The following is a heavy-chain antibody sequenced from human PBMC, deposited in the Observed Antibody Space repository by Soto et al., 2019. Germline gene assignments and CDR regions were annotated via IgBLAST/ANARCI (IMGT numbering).Heavy chain of an antibody. CDR1: GYTFIGYY. Sequence: QVQLVQSGAEVKKPGASGKASCKASGYTFIGYYIHWVRQAPGQGLEWMGWINPNSGGAKYSQKFQAWVAITSDTSISTAYLELSRLKSDDTGVYYCARSGGGYDLGDYWGQGTLVTVSS. CDR3: ARSGGGYDLGDY. J-gene: IGHJ4*02. D-gene: IGHD5-12*01. V-gene: IGHV1-2*04. CDR2: INPNSGGA.